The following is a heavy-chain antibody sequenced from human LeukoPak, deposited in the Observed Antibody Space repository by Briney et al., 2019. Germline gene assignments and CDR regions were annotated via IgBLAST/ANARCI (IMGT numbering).Heavy chain of an antibody. CDR2: IRYDGSNK. CDR3: AKRGGKLPYYYYYYMDV. Sequence: QPGGSLRLSCAASGFTFSSYGMHWVRQAPGKGLEWVAFIRYDGSNKYYADSVKGRFTISRDNSKNTLYLQMNSLRAEDTAVYYCAKRGGKLPYYYYYYMDVWGKGTTVTVSS. J-gene: IGHJ6*03. V-gene: IGHV3-30*02. CDR1: GFTFSSYG. D-gene: IGHD4-23*01.